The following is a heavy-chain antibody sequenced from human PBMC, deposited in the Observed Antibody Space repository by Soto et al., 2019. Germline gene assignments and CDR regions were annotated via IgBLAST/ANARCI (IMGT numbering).Heavy chain of an antibody. D-gene: IGHD6-13*01. CDR2: IYYSGST. CDR3: ARLPGWGIAAAGHYYYYGMDV. J-gene: IGHJ6*02. V-gene: IGHV4-59*08. CDR1: GGSISSYY. Sequence: SETPSLTCTVSGGSISSYYWSWIRQPPGKGLEWIGYIYYSGSTNYNPSLKSRVTISVDTSKNQFSLKLSSVTAADTAVYYCARLPGWGIAAAGHYYYYGMDVWGQGTTVTVSS.